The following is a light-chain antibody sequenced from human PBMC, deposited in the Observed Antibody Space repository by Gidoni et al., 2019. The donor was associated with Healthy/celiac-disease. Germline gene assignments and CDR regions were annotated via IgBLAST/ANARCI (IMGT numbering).Light chain of an antibody. J-gene: IGKJ1*01. Sequence: DLQMPRSPSSLSASVGDRVTIPCRASQSIRDELGWYQQKPGKAPKRLIYAASSLQSGVPSRFSGSGSGTEFTLTISLLQSEDFVTYYCLQHTRYPLTFGQGTKVEIK. CDR1: QSIRDE. V-gene: IGKV1-17*01. CDR3: LQHTRYPLT. CDR2: AAS.